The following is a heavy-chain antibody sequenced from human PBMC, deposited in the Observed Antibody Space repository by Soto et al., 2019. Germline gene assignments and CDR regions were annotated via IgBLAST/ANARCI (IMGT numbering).Heavy chain of an antibody. CDR1: GGTFSSYA. D-gene: IGHD4-17*01. CDR2: IIPIFGTA. V-gene: IGHV1-69*05. CDR3: ARTLYGDNVDY. J-gene: IGHJ4*02. Sequence: SVKVSCKASGGTFSSYAISWVRQAPGQGLEWMGGIIPIFGTANYAQKFQGRVTMTRNTSISTAYMELSSLRSEDTAVYYCARTLYGDNVDYWGQGTLVNVSS.